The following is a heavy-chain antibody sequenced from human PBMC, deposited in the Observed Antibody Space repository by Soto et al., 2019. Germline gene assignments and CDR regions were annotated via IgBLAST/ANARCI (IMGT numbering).Heavy chain of an antibody. CDR3: ARGVYGSGNYYTGPSAFDI. Sequence: QVQLEQSGAEVKKPGSSVKISCKASGGTLSDYGVSWLRQAPGQGLEWVGGTIPVFNTANYAPKFQGRVTIAADKSTNIAYMDLRSLSSDDTAFYYCARGVYGSGNYYTGPSAFDIWGQGTLVIVSS. V-gene: IGHV1-69*06. CDR2: TIPVFNTA. J-gene: IGHJ3*02. D-gene: IGHD3-10*01. CDR1: GGTLSDYG.